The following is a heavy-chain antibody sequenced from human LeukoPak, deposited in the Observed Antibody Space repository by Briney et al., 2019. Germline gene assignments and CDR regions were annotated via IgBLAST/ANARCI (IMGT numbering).Heavy chain of an antibody. Sequence: ASVKVSCKVSGYTLTELSIHWERQAPGKGLEWMGGEDGGPIYAQKFQGRVTMTEDTSTYTAYMDVSSLRSEDTAVYYCVSIDLDPWGQGTLVTVSS. V-gene: IGHV1-24*01. D-gene: IGHD3-16*02. J-gene: IGHJ5*02. CDR2: EDGGP. CDR1: GYTLTELS. CDR3: VSIDLDP.